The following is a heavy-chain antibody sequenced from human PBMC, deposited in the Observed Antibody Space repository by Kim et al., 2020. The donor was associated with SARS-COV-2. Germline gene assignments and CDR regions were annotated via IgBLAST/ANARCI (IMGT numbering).Heavy chain of an antibody. CDR2: ISYDGSIK. CDR1: GFTFNNYA. Sequence: GGSLRLSCGASGFTFNNYAMHWVRQAPGKGLEWVAVISYDGSIKYYADSVKGQFTVSRDSSHNTLYLQMRSLRPEDTALYYCANSSAFFLFGEGLNAF. V-gene: IGHV3-30*18. D-gene: IGHD3-10*02. J-gene: IGHJ3*01. CDR3: ANSSAFFLFGEGLNAF.